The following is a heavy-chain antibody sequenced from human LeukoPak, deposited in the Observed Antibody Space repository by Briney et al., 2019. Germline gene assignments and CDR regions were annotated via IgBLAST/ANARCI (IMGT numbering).Heavy chain of an antibody. Sequence: GGSLRLSCAAPGFTFSTYGMHWVRQAPGKGLKGVAFIRYDGSKKYYADSVKGRFTISRDNSKNTLYLQRNSVGAEDTGVYYCAKDRRRTVIVATIGYYFDYWGQGTLVTVSS. CDR3: AKDRRRTVIVATIGYYFDY. V-gene: IGHV3-30*02. CDR2: IRYDGSKK. J-gene: IGHJ4*02. D-gene: IGHD5-12*01. CDR1: GFTFSTYG.